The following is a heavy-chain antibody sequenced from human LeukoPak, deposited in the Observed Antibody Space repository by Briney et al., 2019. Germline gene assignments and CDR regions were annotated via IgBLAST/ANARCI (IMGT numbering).Heavy chain of an antibody. CDR2: ISGDGGST. D-gene: IGHD2-15*01. CDR1: GFTFDDYA. J-gene: IGHJ3*02. V-gene: IGHV3-43*02. CDR3: AKESLGYCSGGSCYGAFDI. Sequence: PGGSLRLSCAASGFTFDDYAMHWVRQAPGKGLEWVSLISGDGGSTYYADSVKGRFTISRDNSKNSLYLQMNSLRTGDTALYYCAKESLGYCSGGSCYGAFDIWGQGTMVTVSS.